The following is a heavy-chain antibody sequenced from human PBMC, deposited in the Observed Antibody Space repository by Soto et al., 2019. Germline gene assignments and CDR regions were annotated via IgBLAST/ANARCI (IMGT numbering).Heavy chain of an antibody. J-gene: IGHJ6*02. CDR2: IIPIPGTA. CDR1: GGTFGSYA. Sequence: QVQLVQSGAEVKKPGSSVKVSCKASGGTFGSYAISWVRQAPGQGIEWMGGIIPIPGTANYAQKFQGRVTIAADESTSTGYMELSSLRSEDTAVYYCARPQGSSTSLEIYYYYYYGMDVWGQGTTVNVSS. D-gene: IGHD2-2*01. V-gene: IGHV1-69*01. CDR3: ARPQGSSTSLEIYYYYYYGMDV.